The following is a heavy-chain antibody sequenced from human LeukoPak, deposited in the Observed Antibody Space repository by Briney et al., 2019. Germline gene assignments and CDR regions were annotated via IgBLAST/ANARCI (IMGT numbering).Heavy chain of an antibody. V-gene: IGHV4-38-2*02. CDR3: ARDRHSSSSAWYFDL. D-gene: IGHD6-6*01. CDR2: IYHSGST. CDR1: GYSISSGYY. Sequence: SETLSLTCTVSGYSISSGYYWGWIRQPPGKGLEWIGSIYHSGSTYYNPSLKSRVTISVDTSKNQFSLKLSSVTAADTAVYYCARDRHSSSSAWYFDLWGRGTLVTVSS. J-gene: IGHJ2*01.